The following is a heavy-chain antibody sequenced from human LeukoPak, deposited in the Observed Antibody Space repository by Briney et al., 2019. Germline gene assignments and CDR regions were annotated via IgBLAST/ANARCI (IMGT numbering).Heavy chain of an antibody. Sequence: GGSLRLSCAASGFTVSSNYMSWVRQAPGKGLVWVSRISGDGRNINYADSVRGRFTISRDNAKNTLYLKMNTLRVEDTAVYYCTRDLMDYDVSTGLHHYYMDVWGQGTTVTVSS. CDR1: GFTVSSNY. CDR2: ISGDGRNI. D-gene: IGHD3-9*01. J-gene: IGHJ6*02. V-gene: IGHV3-74*01. CDR3: TRDLMDYDVSTGLHHYYMDV.